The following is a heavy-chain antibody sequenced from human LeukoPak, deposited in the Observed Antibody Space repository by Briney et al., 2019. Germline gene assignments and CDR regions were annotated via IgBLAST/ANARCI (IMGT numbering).Heavy chain of an antibody. J-gene: IGHJ4*02. CDR3: TRTPRNWGSDF. D-gene: IGHD7-27*01. Sequence: GASVKVSCKASGYTFTSYDINWVRQATGQGLEWMGWMNPNSGNTGYAQNFQGRVTMTRDTSISTAYMEMSSLRSEDTALYYCTRTPRNWGSDFWGQGTLVSVSS. CDR1: GYTFTSYD. V-gene: IGHV1-8*01. CDR2: MNPNSGNT.